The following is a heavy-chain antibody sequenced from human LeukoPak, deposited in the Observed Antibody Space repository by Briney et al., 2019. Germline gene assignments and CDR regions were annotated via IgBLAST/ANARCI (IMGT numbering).Heavy chain of an antibody. CDR1: GFTFSSYG. CDR3: ARVKGSYSLDY. Sequence: GGSLRLSCAASGFTFSSYGMNWVRQAPGKGLEWVAVIWYDGSNKYYADSVKGRFTISRDNSKNTLYLQMNSLRAEDTAVYYCARVKGSYSLDYWGQGTLLTVSS. CDR2: IWYDGSNK. J-gene: IGHJ4*02. D-gene: IGHD1-26*01. V-gene: IGHV3-33*01.